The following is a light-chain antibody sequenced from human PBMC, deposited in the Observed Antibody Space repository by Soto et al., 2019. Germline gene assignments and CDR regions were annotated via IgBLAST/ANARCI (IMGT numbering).Light chain of an antibody. J-gene: IGKJ4*01. Sequence: EVVMTQSPVTLSVSPGERATLSCRASQSVYGSLAWYQQKPCQAPRLLIHGASNRATDIPARFSGSGSGTEFSLTINGLQSDDLAVYYCQQYNYWPLTFGGGTKVEIK. V-gene: IGKV3-15*01. CDR2: GAS. CDR3: QQYNYWPLT. CDR1: QSVYGS.